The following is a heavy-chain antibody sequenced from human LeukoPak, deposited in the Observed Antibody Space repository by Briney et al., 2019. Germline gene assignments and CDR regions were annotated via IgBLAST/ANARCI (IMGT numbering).Heavy chain of an antibody. V-gene: IGHV4-4*07. J-gene: IGHJ5*02. CDR3: ARDQFYYYTSGSYWGFDR. CDR1: GGSINSYY. CDR2: IYMTGNT. D-gene: IGHD3-10*01. Sequence: SETLSLTCTVSGGSINSYYWSWIRQPAGKGLEWIGHIYMTGNTNYNPSLKSRVTMSVDTSKNQFSLKLRSVTAADTAVYYCARDQFYYYTSGSYWGFDRWGQGTLVTVSS.